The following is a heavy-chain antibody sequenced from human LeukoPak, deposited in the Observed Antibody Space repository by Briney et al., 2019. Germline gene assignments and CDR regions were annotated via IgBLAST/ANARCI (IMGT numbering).Heavy chain of an antibody. V-gene: IGHV4-34*01. CDR2: INQSGRT. J-gene: IGHJ3*02. Sequence: PSETLSLTCPVYGGSFSGYYWSWIRQPPGKGLEWIGEINQSGRTTSNPSLRSGATISVDTSKNQFSLKLSSVTVTDTAWYYGARVQTLFGDDAFDIWGQGTMVTVSS. D-gene: IGHD3-3*01. CDR1: GGSFSGYY. CDR3: ARVQTLFGDDAFDI.